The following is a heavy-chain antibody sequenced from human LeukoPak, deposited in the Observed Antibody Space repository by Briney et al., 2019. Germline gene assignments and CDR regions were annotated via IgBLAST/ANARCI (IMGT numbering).Heavy chain of an antibody. CDR3: ARDFVNRGQQLVRFDY. Sequence: ASVKVSCKASGYTFTGYYMHWVRQAPGQGLEWMGWINPNSGGTNYAQKFQGRVTMTRDTSISTAYMELSRLRSDDTAVYYCARDFVNRGQQLVRFDYWGQGTLVTVSS. D-gene: IGHD6-13*01. CDR1: GYTFTGYY. CDR2: INPNSGGT. J-gene: IGHJ4*02. V-gene: IGHV1-2*02.